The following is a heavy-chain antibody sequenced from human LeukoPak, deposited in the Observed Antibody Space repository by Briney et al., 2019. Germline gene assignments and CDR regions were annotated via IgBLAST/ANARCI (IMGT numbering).Heavy chain of an antibody. CDR3: ARGGHDYYGFDV. V-gene: IGHV3-23*01. CDR1: GFTFSSYT. J-gene: IGHJ6*02. Sequence: GGSLRLSCATSGFTFSSYTMSWVRQAPGKGLEWVSTISGSGGATYYADSVKGRFTISRDNAQNSLFLQMNSLRDEDTAVYYCARGGHDYYGFDVWGQGTTVTVSS. CDR2: ISGSGGAT.